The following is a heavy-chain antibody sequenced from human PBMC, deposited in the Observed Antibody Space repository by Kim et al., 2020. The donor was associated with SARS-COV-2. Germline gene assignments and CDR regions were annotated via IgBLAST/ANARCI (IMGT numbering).Heavy chain of an antibody. CDR1: GFTFSSYD. CDR3: ARGFDSFGETIGDYYYGMDV. V-gene: IGHV3-13*04. Sequence: GGSLRLSCAASGFTFSSYDMHWVRQATGKGLEWVSAIGTAGDTYYPGSVKGRFTISRENAKNSLYLQMNSLRAGDTAVYYCARGFDSFGETIGDYYYGMDVWGQGTRVTVSS. CDR2: IGTAGDT. J-gene: IGHJ6*02. D-gene: IGHD3-10*01.